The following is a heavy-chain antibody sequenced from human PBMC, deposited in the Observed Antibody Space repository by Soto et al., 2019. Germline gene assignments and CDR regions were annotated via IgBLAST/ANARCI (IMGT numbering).Heavy chain of an antibody. Sequence: ASVKVSCKASGYTFTGYYMHWVRQAPGQGLEWMGWINPNSGGTNYAQKFQGWVTMTRDTSISTAYMELSRLRSDDTAVYYCARERVLWCGELLYTPYYYGMDGGGKGTTVTVSS. CDR3: ARERVLWCGELLYTPYYYGMDG. V-gene: IGHV1-2*04. CDR1: GYTFTGYY. D-gene: IGHD3-10*01. CDR2: INPNSGGT. J-gene: IGHJ6*04.